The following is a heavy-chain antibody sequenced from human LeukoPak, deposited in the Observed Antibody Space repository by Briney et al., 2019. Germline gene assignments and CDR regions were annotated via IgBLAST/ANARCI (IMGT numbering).Heavy chain of an antibody. Sequence: SETLSLTCAVYGGSFSGYYWSWIRQPPGKGLEWIGEINHSGSTNYNPSLKSRVTISVDTSKNQFSLKLSSVTAADTAVYYCARSQYSYGFLIDWGQGTLVTVSS. J-gene: IGHJ4*02. D-gene: IGHD5-18*01. CDR3: ARSQYSYGFLID. CDR1: GGSFSGYY. V-gene: IGHV4-34*01. CDR2: INHSGST.